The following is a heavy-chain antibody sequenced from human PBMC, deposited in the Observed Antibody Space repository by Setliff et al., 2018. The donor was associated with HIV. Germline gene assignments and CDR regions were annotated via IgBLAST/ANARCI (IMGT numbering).Heavy chain of an antibody. Sequence: KPGGSLRLSCAASGFTFSSYSMNWVRQAPGKGLEWVSSISSSSSYIYYADSVKGRFTISRGNAKNSLYLQMNSLRAEDTAVYYCARDSIAVAGTDYYGMDVWGQGTTVTVSS. V-gene: IGHV3-21*01. CDR2: ISSSSSYI. CDR3: ARDSIAVAGTDYYGMDV. CDR1: GFTFSSYS. J-gene: IGHJ6*02. D-gene: IGHD6-19*01.